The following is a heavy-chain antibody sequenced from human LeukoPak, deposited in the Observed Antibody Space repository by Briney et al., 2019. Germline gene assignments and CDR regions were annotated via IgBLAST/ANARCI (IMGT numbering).Heavy chain of an antibody. J-gene: IGHJ4*02. CDR2: ISGSGGST. CDR3: AKGSSTSSTTFDY. Sequence: PGGPLRLFCSASGFTFSRHAMSWLRQAPGKGLESFSAISGSGGSTYYADSVKGRFTISRDNSKNTLYLQMNSLRAEDTAVYYCAKGSSTSSTTFDYWGQGTLVTVSS. V-gene: IGHV3-23*01. CDR1: GFTFSRHA. D-gene: IGHD2-2*01.